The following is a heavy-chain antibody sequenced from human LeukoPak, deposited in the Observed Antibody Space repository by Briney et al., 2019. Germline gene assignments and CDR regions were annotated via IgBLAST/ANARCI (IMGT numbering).Heavy chain of an antibody. D-gene: IGHD2-15*01. Sequence: SETLSLTCTVSGGSISSYYWSWIRQPAGKGLEWIGRIYTSGSTNYNPSLKSRVTMSVDTSKNQFSLKLSSVTAADTAVYYCARTVVAALVNWFDPWGQGTLVTVSS. CDR2: IYTSGST. CDR1: GGSISSYY. J-gene: IGHJ5*02. CDR3: ARTVVAALVNWFDP. V-gene: IGHV4-4*07.